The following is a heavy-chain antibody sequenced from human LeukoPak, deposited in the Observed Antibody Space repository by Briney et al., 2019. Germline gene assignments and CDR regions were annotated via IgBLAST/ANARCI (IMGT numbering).Heavy chain of an antibody. CDR3: ARVGGITLALAPSPFPDYNYYYMDV. CDR2: ISSSSSYI. J-gene: IGHJ6*03. Sequence: PGGSLRLSCAASGFTFSSYSMNWVRQAPGKGLEWVSSISSSSSYIYYTDSVKGRFTISRDNAKKSLYLQMNSLRAEDTAVYYCARVGGITLALAPSPFPDYNYYYMDVWGKGTTVTVSS. CDR1: GFTFSSYS. D-gene: IGHD3-10*01. V-gene: IGHV3-21*01.